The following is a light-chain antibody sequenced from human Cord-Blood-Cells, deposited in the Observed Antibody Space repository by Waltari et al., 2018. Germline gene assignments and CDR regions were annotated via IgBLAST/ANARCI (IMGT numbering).Light chain of an antibody. J-gene: IGLJ3*02. CDR1: SGSLARNY. CDR2: EDN. CDR3: QSYDSSNRV. V-gene: IGLV6-57*01. Sequence: NFMLTQPHSVSESPGKTVTISCTRSSGSLARNYVQWYQQRPGSSPTTVIYEDNQRPSGVPDRFSGSIDSSSNSASLTISGLKTEDEADYYCQSYDSSNRVFGGGTKLTVL.